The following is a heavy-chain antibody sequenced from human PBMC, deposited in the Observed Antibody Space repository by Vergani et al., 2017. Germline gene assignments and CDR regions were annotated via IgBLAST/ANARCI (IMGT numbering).Heavy chain of an antibody. D-gene: IGHD3-10*01. J-gene: IGHJ6*02. CDR2: ISSSSSYT. Sequence: QVQLVESGGGLVKPGGSLRLSCAASGFTFSDYYMSWIRQAPGKGLEWVSYISSSSSYTNYADSVKGRFTISRDNAKNSLYLQMNSLRAEDTAVYYCAKDYGSGSYPYYGMDVWGQGTTVTVSS. CDR3: AKDYGSGSYPYYGMDV. V-gene: IGHV3-11*05. CDR1: GFTFSDYY.